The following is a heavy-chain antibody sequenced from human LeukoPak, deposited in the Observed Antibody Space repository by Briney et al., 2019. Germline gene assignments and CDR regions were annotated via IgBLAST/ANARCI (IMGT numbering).Heavy chain of an antibody. CDR3: ARAKRNGFDI. Sequence: PGGSLRLSCAASGFTFSSYNMNWVRQAPGKGLEWVSYISGSSSIIYYADSVKGRFTISRDDAKNSLYLQMNSLRVEDTAVYYCARAKRNGFDIWGQGTMVTVSS. V-gene: IGHV3-48*01. CDR2: ISGSSSII. J-gene: IGHJ3*02. CDR1: GFTFSSYN.